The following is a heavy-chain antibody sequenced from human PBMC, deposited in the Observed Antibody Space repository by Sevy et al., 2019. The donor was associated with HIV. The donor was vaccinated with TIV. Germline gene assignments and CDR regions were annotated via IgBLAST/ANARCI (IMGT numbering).Heavy chain of an antibody. V-gene: IGHV3-21*01. J-gene: IGHJ5*02. Sequence: GGSLRLSCAASGFTFSNYNMNWVRLAPGKGLDWVSSISGDGVYVHYADSVKGRFTISRDNAKNSLYLQMNSLRVEDTAVYYCVAVYCTGGRYYWFDPWGQGTLVTVSS. CDR1: GFTFSNYN. CDR2: ISGDGVYV. D-gene: IGHD2-8*02. CDR3: VAVYCTGGRYYWFDP.